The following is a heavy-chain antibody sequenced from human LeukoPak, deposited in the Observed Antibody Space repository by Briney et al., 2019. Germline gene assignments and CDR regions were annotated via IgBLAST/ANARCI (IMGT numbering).Heavy chain of an antibody. CDR1: GFTFSSYA. Sequence: SGGSLRLSCAASGFTFSSYAMTWVRQAPGKGLEWVSSINDIGGSTTYYADSVKGRFTISRDNSKSTLYLQMNSLRADDTAVYHCAKDYYGSGDHYNYAAFDMWGQGTMVTVSS. CDR3: AKDYYGSGDHYNYAAFDM. CDR2: INDIGGSTT. D-gene: IGHD3-22*01. J-gene: IGHJ3*02. V-gene: IGHV3-23*01.